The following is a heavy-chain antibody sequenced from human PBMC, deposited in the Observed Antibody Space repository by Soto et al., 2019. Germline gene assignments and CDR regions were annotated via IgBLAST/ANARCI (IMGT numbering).Heavy chain of an antibody. V-gene: IGHV4-4*02. CDR2: IYHSGST. CDR3: ARRGGGVVLTATTPFDY. Sequence: QVPLQESGPRLVRPSGTLSLTCTVSSGSISTANWWSWVRQPPGRGLEWIGEIYHSGSTNYNLSLKSQVTLSVDKSKNQFSLRLSSVTAADTAMYYCARRGGGVVLTATTPFDYWGQGTLVTVSS. CDR1: SGSISTANW. D-gene: IGHD2-21*02. J-gene: IGHJ4*02.